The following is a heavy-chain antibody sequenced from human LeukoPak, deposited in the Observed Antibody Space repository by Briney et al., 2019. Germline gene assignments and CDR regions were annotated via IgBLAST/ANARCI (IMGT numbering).Heavy chain of an antibody. J-gene: IGHJ4*02. Sequence: SETLSLTCTVSGGSISSYYWSWIRQPPGKGLEWIGYIYYSGSTNYNPSLKSRVTISVDTSKNQFSLKLSSVTAADTAVYYCAREDDYGHFDYWGQGTLVTVSS. CDR1: GGSISSYY. CDR2: IYYSGST. CDR3: AREDDYGHFDY. D-gene: IGHD4-17*01. V-gene: IGHV4-59*01.